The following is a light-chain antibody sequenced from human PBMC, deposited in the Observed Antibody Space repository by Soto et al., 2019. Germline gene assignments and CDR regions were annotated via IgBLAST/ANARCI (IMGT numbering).Light chain of an antibody. CDR1: HDINNL. J-gene: IGKJ1*01. CDR2: DAS. Sequence: DIQLTQSPSSLSASVGDGFTITFQASHDINNLLAWYQQKPGKAPKLLIYDASSLESGVPSRFSGSGSGTEFTLTISSLQPDDFATYYCQQYNSPTWTFGQGTKVDIK. V-gene: IGKV1-5*01. CDR3: QQYNSPTWT.